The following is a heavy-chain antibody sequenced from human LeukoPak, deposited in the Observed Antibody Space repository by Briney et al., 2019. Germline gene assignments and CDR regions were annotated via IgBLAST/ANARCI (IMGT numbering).Heavy chain of an antibody. CDR3: ARGRTHYDFWSRYYTEFDY. Sequence: ASVKVSCKASGYTFTSYGISWVRQAPGQGLEWMGWISAYNGNTNYAQKLQGRVTMTTDTSTSTAYMELRSLRSDDTAVYYCARGRTHYDFWSRYYTEFDYWGQGTLVTVSS. CDR2: ISAYNGNT. V-gene: IGHV1-18*01. CDR1: GYTFTSYG. J-gene: IGHJ4*02. D-gene: IGHD3-3*01.